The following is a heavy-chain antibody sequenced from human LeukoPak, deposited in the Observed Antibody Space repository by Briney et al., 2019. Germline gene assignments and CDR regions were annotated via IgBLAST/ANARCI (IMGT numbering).Heavy chain of an antibody. CDR2: ISYDGSNK. J-gene: IGHJ4*02. CDR1: GFTFSSYG. V-gene: IGHV3-30*03. CDR3: ARDPNVVIVSASCFDY. Sequence: GGSLRLSCAASGFTFSSYGMHWVRQAPGKGLEWVAVISYDGSNKYYADSVKGRFTVSRDNAKNSVYLQMNSLRAEDTAVYYCARDPNVVIVSASCFDYWGQGTLVTVSS. D-gene: IGHD2-15*01.